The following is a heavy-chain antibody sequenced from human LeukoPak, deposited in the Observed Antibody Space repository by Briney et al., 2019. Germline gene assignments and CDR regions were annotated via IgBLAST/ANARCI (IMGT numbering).Heavy chain of an antibody. CDR1: GFTFSSYA. V-gene: IGHV3-30-3*01. D-gene: IGHD1-26*01. J-gene: IGHJ5*02. Sequence: GRSLRLSCAASGFTFSSYAMHWVRQAPGKGLEWVAVISYDGSNKYYADSVKGRFTISRDNSKNTLYLQMNSLRAEDTAVYYCARAPRIVGATPTWGQGTLVTVSS. CDR3: ARAPRIVGATPT. CDR2: ISYDGSNK.